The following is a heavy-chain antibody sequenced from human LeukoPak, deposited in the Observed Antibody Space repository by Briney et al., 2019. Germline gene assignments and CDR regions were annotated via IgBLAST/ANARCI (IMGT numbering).Heavy chain of an antibody. CDR1: GGSISSSSYY. Sequence: PSETLSLTCTVSGGSISSSSYYWGWIRQPPGEGLEWIGSIYYSGSTYYNPSLKSRVTISVDTSKNQFSLKLSSVTAADTAVYYCARQRIAVAGTHFDYWGQGTLVTVSS. D-gene: IGHD6-19*01. CDR3: ARQRIAVAGTHFDY. V-gene: IGHV4-39*01. J-gene: IGHJ4*02. CDR2: IYYSGST.